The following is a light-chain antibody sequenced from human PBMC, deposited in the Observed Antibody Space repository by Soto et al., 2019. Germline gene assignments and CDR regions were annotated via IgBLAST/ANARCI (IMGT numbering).Light chain of an antibody. J-gene: IGKJ5*01. CDR1: QSIAGY. CDR2: SAS. V-gene: IGKV1-39*01. Sequence: DIQMTQSPSSLSASVGDRVTITCRASQSIAGYLSWYQQRPGKAPKFLIYSASSLQRGVPSRFSGSGSGTDVSLTMNGLQPEDFATYFCQQSFSVPITFGQGTRLEIK. CDR3: QQSFSVPIT.